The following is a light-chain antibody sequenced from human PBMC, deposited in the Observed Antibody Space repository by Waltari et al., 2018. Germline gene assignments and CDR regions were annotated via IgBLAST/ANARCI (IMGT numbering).Light chain of an antibody. V-gene: IGLV2-14*01. J-gene: IGLJ3*02. Sequence: QSALTQPVSVSESPGQSITISCTVTSSDVGADIFVSCYQQHPGNAPMLMVYEVSNRPAGVSSRFSASRSGNTASLTMSGLQAEDEADYYCTSFTSRSTWVFGGGTKLTVL. CDR3: TSFTSRSTWV. CDR2: EVS. CDR1: SSDVGADIF.